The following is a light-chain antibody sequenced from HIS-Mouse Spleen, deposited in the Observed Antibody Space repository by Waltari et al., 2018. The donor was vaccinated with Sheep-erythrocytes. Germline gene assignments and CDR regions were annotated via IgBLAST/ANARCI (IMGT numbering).Light chain of an antibody. CDR1: QSISSW. V-gene: IGKV1-5*03. CDR3: QQYNSYSPVYT. Sequence: DIQMTQSLSTLSASVGDRVTITCRASQSISSWLAWYQQKPGKAPKLLIYKASSLESGVPSRFSGSGSGTEFTLTISSLQPDDFATYYCQQYNSYSPVYTFGQGTKLEIK. J-gene: IGKJ2*01. CDR2: KAS.